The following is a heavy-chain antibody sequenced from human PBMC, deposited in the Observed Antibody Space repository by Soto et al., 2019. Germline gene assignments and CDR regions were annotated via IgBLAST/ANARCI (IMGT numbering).Heavy chain of an antibody. J-gene: IGHJ4*02. CDR3: ARVEYYGDYFDY. CDR1: GASVRSGSYY. V-gene: IGHV4-61*01. Sequence: QVQLQESGPGLVKPSETLSLTCTVSGASVRSGSYYWSWVRQPPGRGLEWIGYIYDTGTTNYNPSLKMLVTMSVDTSKNQFSLKLISLTAADTAVYYCARVEYYGDYFDYWGQGTLATVSS. D-gene: IGHD4-17*01. CDR2: IYDTGTT.